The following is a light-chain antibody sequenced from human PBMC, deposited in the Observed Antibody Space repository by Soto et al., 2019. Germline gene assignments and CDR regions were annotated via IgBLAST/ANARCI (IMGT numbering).Light chain of an antibody. CDR1: QSVSSW. J-gene: IGKJ1*01. Sequence: DIQMTQSPSTLSASVGDRVTFTCRASQSVSSWLAWYQQKPGKAPRLLIYDVSSLESGVPSRFSGSGSGTEFTLTISSLQPDDSATYYCQQYKTYWTFGQGTKVEIK. V-gene: IGKV1-5*01. CDR2: DVS. CDR3: QQYKTYWT.